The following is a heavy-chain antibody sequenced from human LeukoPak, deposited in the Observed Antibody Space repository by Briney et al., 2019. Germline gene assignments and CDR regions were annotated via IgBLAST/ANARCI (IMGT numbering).Heavy chain of an antibody. CDR2: IIPIFGTA. Sequence: SVKVSCKASGRTFSSYAISWVRRAPGQGLEWMGGIIPIFGTANYAQKFQGRVTITADKSTSTAYMELSSLRSEDTAVYYCARSPGSYYNVPYYYMDVWGKGTTVTASS. CDR3: ARSPGSYYNVPYYYMDV. D-gene: IGHD3-10*01. V-gene: IGHV1-69*06. J-gene: IGHJ6*03. CDR1: GRTFSSYA.